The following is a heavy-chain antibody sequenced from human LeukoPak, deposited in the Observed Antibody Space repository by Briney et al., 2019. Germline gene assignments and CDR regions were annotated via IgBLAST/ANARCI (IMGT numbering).Heavy chain of an antibody. D-gene: IGHD3-22*01. CDR3: ARQVRGPYYYDSSGYCDY. CDR1: GDSISISSYY. CDR2: IYYSGST. V-gene: IGHV4-39*01. J-gene: IGHJ4*02. Sequence: SETLSLTCTVSGDSISISSYYWGWIRQPPGKGLEWIGNIYYSGSTYYNPSLKSRVTISVDTSKNQFSLKLSSVTAADTAVYYCARQVRGPYYYDSSGYCDYWGQGTLVTVSS.